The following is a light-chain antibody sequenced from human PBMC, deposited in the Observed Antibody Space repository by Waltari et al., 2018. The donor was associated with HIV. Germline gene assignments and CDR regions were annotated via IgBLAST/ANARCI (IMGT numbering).Light chain of an antibody. CDR2: EVS. CDR3: SSYTSSSTLV. Sequence: QSALTQPASVSGSPGQSITISCTGTSSDAGGYNYVSWYQQHPGKAPQLMIDEVSNRPSGVSSRFSGSRSGDTASLTISWLQAEDEADYYCSSYTSSSTLVFGGGTKLTVL. J-gene: IGLJ2*01. CDR1: SSDAGGYNY. V-gene: IGLV2-14*01.